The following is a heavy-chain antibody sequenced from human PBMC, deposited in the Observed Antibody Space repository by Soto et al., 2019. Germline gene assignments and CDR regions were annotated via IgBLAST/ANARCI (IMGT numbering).Heavy chain of an antibody. Sequence: PSETLSLTCTVSGGSISSYYWSWIRQPPGKGLEWIGDIYYSGSTNYYPSLKSRVTISVDTSRNQFSLKLNSVTAADTAVYYCASSRYYDSSVYRALDAFDIWGQGTLVTVSS. J-gene: IGHJ3*02. CDR3: ASSRYYDSSVYRALDAFDI. CDR2: IYYSGST. CDR1: GGSISSYY. D-gene: IGHD3-22*01. V-gene: IGHV4-59*12.